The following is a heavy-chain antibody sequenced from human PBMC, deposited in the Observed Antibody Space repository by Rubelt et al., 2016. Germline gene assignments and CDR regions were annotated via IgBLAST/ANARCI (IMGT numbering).Heavy chain of an antibody. Sequence: ESGPGLVKPSETLSLTCTVSGYSISSGYYWGWIRQPPGKGLEWIGSIYHSGSTYYNPSLKSRVTISVDTSKNQFSLKLSSVTAADTAVYYCASSGKKRYYVDYWGQGTLVTVSS. CDR1: GYSISSGYY. J-gene: IGHJ4*02. CDR2: IYHSGST. V-gene: IGHV4-38-2*02. D-gene: IGHD2-15*01. CDR3: ASSGKKRYYVDY.